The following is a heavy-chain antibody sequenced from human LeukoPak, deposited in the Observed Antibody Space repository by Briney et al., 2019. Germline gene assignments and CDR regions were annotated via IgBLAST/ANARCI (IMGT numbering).Heavy chain of an antibody. Sequence: GXSLRXSCAASGFTFSSYEMNWVRQAPGKGLEWVSYISSSGSTIYYADSVKGRFTISRDNAKNSLYLQMNSLRAEDTAVYYCAELGIXXIGGVWGEGTTVTISS. V-gene: IGHV3-48*03. CDR1: GFTFSSYE. J-gene: IGHJ6*04. D-gene: IGHD3-10*02. CDR3: AELGIXXIGGV. CDR2: ISSSGSTI.